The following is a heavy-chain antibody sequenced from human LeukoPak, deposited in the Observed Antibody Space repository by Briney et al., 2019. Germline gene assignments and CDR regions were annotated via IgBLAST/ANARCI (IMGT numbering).Heavy chain of an antibody. J-gene: IGHJ4*02. D-gene: IGHD2-8*01. V-gene: IGHV3-33*06. CDR2: IWYDGSKK. Sequence: PGRSLRLSCAASGFTFSNHGFHWVRQAPGKGLEWVACIWYDGSKKFYADSVKGRFTISRDDSMSTLYLQLNSLGAEDTAVYYCANGPVYQYYFDYWGQGTLVTVSS. CDR1: GFTFSNHG. CDR3: ANGPVYQYYFDY.